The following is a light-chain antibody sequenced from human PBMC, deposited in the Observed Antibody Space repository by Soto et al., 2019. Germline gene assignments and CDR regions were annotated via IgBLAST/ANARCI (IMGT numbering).Light chain of an antibody. CDR3: QQYSSPPRT. CDR1: QSVSSSY. V-gene: IGKV3-20*01. J-gene: IGKJ1*01. CDR2: VAS. Sequence: EIVLTQSPGTLSLSPGERATLCCRASQSVSSSYLAWYQQKPGQAPRLLIYVASSRATGIPDRFSGSGSGTDFTLTISRLEPEDFAVYYCQQYSSPPRTFGQGTKVDIK.